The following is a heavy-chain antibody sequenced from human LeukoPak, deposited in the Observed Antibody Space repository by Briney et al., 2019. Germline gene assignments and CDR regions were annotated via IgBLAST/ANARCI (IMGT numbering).Heavy chain of an antibody. CDR1: GFTFNDYS. CDR3: ARDYNYAFDN. CDR2: IGISGGNT. J-gene: IGHJ4*02. D-gene: IGHD3-22*01. Sequence: GGSLRLSCAASGFTFNDYSMNWVRQAPGKGLEWISCIGISGGNTKYADSVKGRFTITGDNAKNSLYLQMNSLRVEDTAVYYCARDYNYAFDNWGQRTLVTVSS. V-gene: IGHV3-48*04.